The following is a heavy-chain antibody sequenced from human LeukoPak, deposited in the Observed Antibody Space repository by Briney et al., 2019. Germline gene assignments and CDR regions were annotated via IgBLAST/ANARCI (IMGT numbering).Heavy chain of an antibody. CDR1: GGTFSSYA. V-gene: IGHV1-69*05. Sequence: GSSVKVSCKASGGTFSSYAISWVRQAPGQGLEWMGGIIPIFGTANYAQKLQGRVTITTDESTSTAYMELSSLRSEDTAVYYCARDDSSGYYFDYWGQGTLVTVSS. CDR2: IIPIFGTA. J-gene: IGHJ4*02. D-gene: IGHD3-22*01. CDR3: ARDDSSGYYFDY.